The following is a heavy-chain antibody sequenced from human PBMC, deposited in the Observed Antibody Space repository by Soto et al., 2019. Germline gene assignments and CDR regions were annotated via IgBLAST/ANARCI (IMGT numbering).Heavy chain of an antibody. CDR1: GGTFSSYA. D-gene: IGHD6-13*01. J-gene: IGHJ4*02. CDR3: ACTGYSSSWSPFDY. Sequence: QVQLVQSGAEVKKPGSSVKVSCKASGGTFSSYAISWVRQAPGQGLEWMGGIIPIFGTANYAQKFQGRVTITADESTSTAYRELSSLRSEDTAVYYCACTGYSSSWSPFDYWGQGTLVTVSS. CDR2: IIPIFGTA. V-gene: IGHV1-69*01.